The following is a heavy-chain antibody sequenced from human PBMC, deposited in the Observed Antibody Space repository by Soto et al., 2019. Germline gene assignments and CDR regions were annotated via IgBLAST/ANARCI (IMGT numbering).Heavy chain of an antibody. V-gene: IGHV3-30-3*01. CDR2: ISYDGSNK. J-gene: IGHJ4*02. Sequence: QVQLVESGGGVVQPGRSLRLSCAASGFTFSSYAMHWVRQAPGKGLEWVAVISYDGSNKYYADSVKGRFTISRDNSKNTLYLQMNSLRAEDTAVYYCARYITSPDYGGQGTLVTVSS. CDR1: GFTFSSYA. D-gene: IGHD6-6*01. CDR3: ARYITSPDY.